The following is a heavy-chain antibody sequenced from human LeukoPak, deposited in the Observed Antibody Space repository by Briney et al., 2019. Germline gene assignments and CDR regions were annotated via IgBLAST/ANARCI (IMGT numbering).Heavy chain of an antibody. J-gene: IGHJ6*02. CDR3: ARARTYGSGSYYYYYGMDV. V-gene: IGHV4-59*01. CDR1: GGSISSYY. D-gene: IGHD3-10*01. Sequence: PSETLSLTCTVSGGSISSYYWSWIRQPPGKGLEWIGYIYYSGSTNYNPSLKSRVTISVDTSKNQFSLKLSSVTAADTAVYYCARARTYGSGSYYYYYGMDVWGQGTTVTVSS. CDR2: IYYSGST.